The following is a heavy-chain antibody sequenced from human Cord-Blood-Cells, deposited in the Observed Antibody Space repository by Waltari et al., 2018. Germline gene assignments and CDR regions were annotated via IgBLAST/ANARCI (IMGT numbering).Heavy chain of an antibody. V-gene: IGHV1-69*01. CDR1: GDTFSSYA. D-gene: IGHD2-8*02. Sequence: QVQLVQSGAEVKKPGSSVKVSCKASGDTFSSYAISWVRQAPGQGLEWMGGIIPIFGTANYAQKFQGRVTITADESTSTAYMELSSLRSEDTAVYYCAYCTGGVCYKRFAYYGMDVWGQGTTVTVSS. CDR3: AYCTGGVCYKRFAYYGMDV. CDR2: IIPIFGTA. J-gene: IGHJ6*02.